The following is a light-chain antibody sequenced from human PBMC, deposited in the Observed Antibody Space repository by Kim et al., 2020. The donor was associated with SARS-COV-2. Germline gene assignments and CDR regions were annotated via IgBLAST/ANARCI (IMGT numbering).Light chain of an antibody. CDR1: SGHSSYA. J-gene: IGLJ2*01. Sequence: AVKRTCTLSSGHSSYALAWHRQQPEKGPRYLMKLNSDGSHSKGDGIPDRFSGSSSGAERYLTISSLQSEDEADYYCQTWGTGIVVFGGGTQLTVL. CDR2: LNSDGSH. V-gene: IGLV4-69*01. CDR3: QTWGTGIVV.